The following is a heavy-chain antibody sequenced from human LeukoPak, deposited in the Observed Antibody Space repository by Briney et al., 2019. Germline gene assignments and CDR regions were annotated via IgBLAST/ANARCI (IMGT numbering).Heavy chain of an antibody. CDR3: ARGVPSYTYYDFWSGYYDY. CDR1: GGSISSGGYY. CDR2: IYYSGGT. Sequence: SETLSLTCTVSGGSISSGGYYWSWIRQHPGKGLEWIGYIYYSGGTYYNPSLKSRVTISVDTSKNQFSLKLSSVTAADTAVYYCARGVPSYTYYDFWSGYYDYWGQGTLVTVSS. D-gene: IGHD3-3*01. V-gene: IGHV4-31*03. J-gene: IGHJ4*02.